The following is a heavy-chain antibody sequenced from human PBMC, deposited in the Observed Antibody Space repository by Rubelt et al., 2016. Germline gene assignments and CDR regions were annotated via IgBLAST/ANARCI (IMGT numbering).Heavy chain of an antibody. V-gene: IGHV1-18*01. CDR3: ARVMITFGGVIEVGWFDP. CDR2: ISAYNGNT. J-gene: IGHJ5*02. Sequence: QVQLVQSGAEVKKPGASVKVSCKASGYTFTSYGISWVRQAPGQGLEWMGWISAYNGNTNYAQKTQGRVTMTTYTSTRTAYMGLRSLRSDDTAGYYCARVMITFGGVIEVGWFDPWGQGTLVTVSS. D-gene: IGHD3-16*02. CDR1: GYTFTSYG.